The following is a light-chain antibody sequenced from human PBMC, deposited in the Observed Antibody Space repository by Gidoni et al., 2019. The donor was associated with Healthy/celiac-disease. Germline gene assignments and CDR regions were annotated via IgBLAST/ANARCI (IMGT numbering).Light chain of an antibody. Sequence: EIVMTQSPATLSVSPGERATLSCRASQSVNSNLAWYQQKPGQAPMLLIYGASTRATGIPARFSGSGSGTEFTLTISSLQSEDFAVYYCQQYNNWPFTFGPGTKVDIK. V-gene: IGKV3-15*01. J-gene: IGKJ3*01. CDR2: GAS. CDR1: QSVNSN. CDR3: QQYNNWPFT.